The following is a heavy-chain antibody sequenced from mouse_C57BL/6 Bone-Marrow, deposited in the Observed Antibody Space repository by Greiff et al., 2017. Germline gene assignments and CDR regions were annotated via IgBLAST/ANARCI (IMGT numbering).Heavy chain of an antibody. CDR1: GYTFTSYW. CDR2: IDPSDSYT. D-gene: IGHD1-1*01. J-gene: IGHJ1*03. Sequence: QVQLQQPGAELVRPGTSVKLSCKASGYTFTSYWMHWVKQRPGQGLEWIGVIDPSDSYTNYNQKFKGKATLTVYTSSSTAYMQLSSLTSEDSAVYYGARPYGSSLWWYFGVWGTGTTVTVSS. CDR3: ARPYGSSLWWYFGV. V-gene: IGHV1-59*01.